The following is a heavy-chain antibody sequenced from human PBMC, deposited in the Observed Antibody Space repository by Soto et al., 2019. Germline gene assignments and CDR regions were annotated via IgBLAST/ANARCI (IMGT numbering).Heavy chain of an antibody. CDR1: GYTFTSYA. V-gene: IGHV1-3*01. Sequence: QVQLVQSGAEVKKPGASVKVYCKASGYTFTSYAMHWVRQAPGQRLEWMGWINAGNGKTKYSQKLQGRATITRHTSASTAYMELSSLRSEETPVYYCAREHSGYHLHRYFYYYIDVWGKATTVTVPS. CDR2: INAGNGKT. D-gene: IGHD5-12*01. CDR3: AREHSGYHLHRYFYYYIDV. J-gene: IGHJ6*03.